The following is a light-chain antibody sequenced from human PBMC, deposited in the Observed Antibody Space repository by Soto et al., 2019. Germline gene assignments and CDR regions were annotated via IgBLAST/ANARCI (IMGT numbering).Light chain of an antibody. Sequence: EIVMTQSPVTLSVSPGERATLSCRARQSVSSKLAWYQQKPGQAPRHLIYGASTRATGIPARFSGSGSGTEFTLSISSLQSEDFAVYYCQQYNNWPQTFGQGTKVDIK. CDR3: QQYNNWPQT. CDR1: QSVSSK. J-gene: IGKJ2*01. CDR2: GAS. V-gene: IGKV3-15*01.